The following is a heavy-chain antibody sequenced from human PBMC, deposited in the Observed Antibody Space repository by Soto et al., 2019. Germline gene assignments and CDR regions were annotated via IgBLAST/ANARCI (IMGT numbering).Heavy chain of an antibody. Sequence: GSLRLSCAASGFTFSSYAMSWVRQVLGKGLEWVSAISGSGGSTYYADSVKGRFTISRDNSKNTLYLQMNSLRAEDTAVYYCANDDESGDYFHYWGQGTLVTVYS. CDR3: ANDDESGDYFHY. D-gene: IGHD4-17*01. J-gene: IGHJ4*02. CDR1: GFTFSSYA. V-gene: IGHV3-23*01. CDR2: ISGSGGST.